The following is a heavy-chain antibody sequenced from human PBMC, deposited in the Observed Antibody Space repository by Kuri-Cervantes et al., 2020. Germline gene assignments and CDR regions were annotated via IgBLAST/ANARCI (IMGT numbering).Heavy chain of an antibody. V-gene: IGHV3-53*01. CDR3: ATGGRVVGTRGRGYYMDV. D-gene: IGHD3-16*01. CDR1: GFTVSSNY. Sequence: GESLKISCAASGFTVSSNYMSWVRQAPGKGLEWVSVIYSGGSTYYADSVKGRFTISRDNSKNTLYLQMNSLRAEDTAVYYCATGGRVVGTRGRGYYMDVWGKGTTVTVSS. J-gene: IGHJ6*03. CDR2: IYSGGST.